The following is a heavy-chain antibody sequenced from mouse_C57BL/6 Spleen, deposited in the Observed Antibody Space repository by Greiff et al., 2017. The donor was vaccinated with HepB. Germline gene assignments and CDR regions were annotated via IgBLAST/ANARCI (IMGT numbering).Heavy chain of an antibody. CDR3: ARGGIFYDGYFYFDY. D-gene: IGHD2-3*01. CDR2: IHPNSGST. CDR1: GYTFTSYW. J-gene: IGHJ2*01. Sequence: VKLQQPGAELVKPGASVKLSCKASGYTFTSYWMHWVKQRPGQGLEWIGMIHPNSGSTNYNEKFKSKATLTVDKSSSTAYMQLSSLTSEDSAVYYCARGGIFYDGYFYFDYWGQGTTLTVSS. V-gene: IGHV1-64*01.